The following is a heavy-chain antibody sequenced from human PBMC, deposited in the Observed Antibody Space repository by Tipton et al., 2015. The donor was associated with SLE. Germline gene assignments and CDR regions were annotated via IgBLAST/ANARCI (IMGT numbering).Heavy chain of an antibody. J-gene: IGHJ4*02. CDR3: AKEGNTIFGVVSYYFDY. D-gene: IGHD3-3*01. Sequence: SLRLSCAASGFTFSSYGMHWVRQAPGKGLEWVAVIWYDGSNKYYADSVKGRFTISRDNSKNTLYLQMNSLRAEDTAVYYCAKEGNTIFGVVSYYFDYWGQGTLVTVSS. CDR2: IWYDGSNK. V-gene: IGHV3-33*06. CDR1: GFTFSSYG.